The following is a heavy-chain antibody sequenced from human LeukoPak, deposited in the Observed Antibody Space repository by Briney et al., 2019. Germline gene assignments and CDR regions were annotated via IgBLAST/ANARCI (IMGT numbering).Heavy chain of an antibody. Sequence: PGGSLRLSCAASGFTFSSYSMNWIRQAPGKGLEWVSSISSSSSYIYYADSVKGRFTISRDNAKNSLYLQMNSLRAEDTAVYYCARGEIQLFDYWGQGTLVTVSS. J-gene: IGHJ4*02. D-gene: IGHD5-18*01. CDR2: ISSSSSYI. CDR1: GFTFSSYS. V-gene: IGHV3-21*01. CDR3: ARGEIQLFDY.